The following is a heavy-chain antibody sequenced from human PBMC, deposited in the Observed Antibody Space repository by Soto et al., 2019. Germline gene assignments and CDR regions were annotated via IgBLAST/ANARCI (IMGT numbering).Heavy chain of an antibody. J-gene: IGHJ5*02. V-gene: IGHV4-31*03. CDR2: IYYSGST. Sequence: SETLSLTCTVSGGSISSGGYYWSWIRQHPGKGLEWIGYIYYSGSTYYNPSLKSRVTISVDTSKNQFSLKLSSVTAADTAVYYCARDQYCSSTSCFNWFDPWGQGTLVTVSS. D-gene: IGHD2-2*01. CDR1: GGSISSGGYY. CDR3: ARDQYCSSTSCFNWFDP.